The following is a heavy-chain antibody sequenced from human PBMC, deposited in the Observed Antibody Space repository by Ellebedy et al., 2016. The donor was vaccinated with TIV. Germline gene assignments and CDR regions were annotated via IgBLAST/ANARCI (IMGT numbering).Heavy chain of an antibody. D-gene: IGHD4-23*01. J-gene: IGHJ4*02. CDR3: AKTVAHEY. Sequence: GESLKISCAASGFTFSSCDMHWVRQATGKGLEWVSSISTAGDTYYPGSVKGRFTISRENAKNSLYLQMNSLRAEDTAVYSCAKTVAHEYWGRGTLVTVSS. V-gene: IGHV3-13*01. CDR2: ISTAGDT. CDR1: GFTFSSCD.